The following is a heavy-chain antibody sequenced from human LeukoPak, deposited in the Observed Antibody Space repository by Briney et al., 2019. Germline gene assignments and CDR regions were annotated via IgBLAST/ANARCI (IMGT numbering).Heavy chain of an antibody. CDR1: GFTFEDYT. CDR3: AKDKNRGTVTTPPDY. J-gene: IGHJ4*02. Sequence: GGSLRLSCAASGFTFEDYTMHWVRQAPGKGLEWVSLISWDGGSTYYADSVKGRFTIYRDNSKNSLYLQMNSLRTEDPALYYCAKDKNRGTVTTPPDYWGQGPLVTVSS. V-gene: IGHV3-43*01. D-gene: IGHD4-11*01. CDR2: ISWDGGST.